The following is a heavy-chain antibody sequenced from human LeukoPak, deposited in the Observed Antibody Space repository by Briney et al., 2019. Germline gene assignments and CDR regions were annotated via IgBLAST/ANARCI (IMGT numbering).Heavy chain of an antibody. Sequence: GRSLRLSCAASGFTFSSYGMHWVRQAPGKGLEWVAVISYDGSNKYYADSVKDRFTISRDNSKNTLYLQMNSLRAEDTAVYYCAKDRIAAAGRSNYYYYGMDVWGQGTTVTVSS. CDR2: ISYDGSNK. CDR1: GFTFSSYG. D-gene: IGHD6-13*01. J-gene: IGHJ6*02. V-gene: IGHV3-30*18. CDR3: AKDRIAAAGRSNYYYYGMDV.